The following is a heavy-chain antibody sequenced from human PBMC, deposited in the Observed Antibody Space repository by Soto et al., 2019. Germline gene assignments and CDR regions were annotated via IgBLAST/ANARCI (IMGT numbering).Heavy chain of an antibody. CDR3: ARDTDGLHY. CDR1: GLIFSNYR. J-gene: IGHJ4*02. Sequence: EVQLVESGGGLVQPGGSLRLSCAASGLIFSNYRMHWVRQVPGKGLVWVSYISTDGSITNYADSVKGRFTVSRDNAKNTLYLQMNSLRAEDTAVYYCARDTDGLHYWGQGTMVTVSS. V-gene: IGHV3-74*01. CDR2: ISTDGSIT.